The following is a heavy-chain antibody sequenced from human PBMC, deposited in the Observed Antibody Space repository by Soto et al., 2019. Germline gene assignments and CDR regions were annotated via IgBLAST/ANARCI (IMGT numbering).Heavy chain of an antibody. CDR3: AHNSIASRTFDY. Sequence: QITLKASGPTLVKPTKTLTLTCTFSGFSLSNSGVGVGWIRQPPGKALEWLALIYWNDDKLYSPFLKSRLTITKDTPKNQVVLTMTNMDPVDTATYFCAHNSIASRTFDYWGQGTLVTVSS. V-gene: IGHV2-5*01. CDR2: IYWNDDK. D-gene: IGHD6-6*01. CDR1: GFSLSNSGVG. J-gene: IGHJ4*02.